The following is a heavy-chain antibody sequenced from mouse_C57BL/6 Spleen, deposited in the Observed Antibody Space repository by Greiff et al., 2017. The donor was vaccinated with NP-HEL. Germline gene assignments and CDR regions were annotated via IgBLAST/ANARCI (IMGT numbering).Heavy chain of an antibody. CDR2: ISSGSSTI. Sequence: DVMLVESGGGLVKPGGSLKLSCAASGFTFSDYGMHWVRQAPEKGLEWVAYISSGSSTIYYVDTVKGRFTISRDNAKNTLFLQMTSLRSEDTAMYYCARPTGYAMDYWGQGTSVTVSS. CDR3: ARPTGYAMDY. CDR1: GFTFSDYG. J-gene: IGHJ4*01. V-gene: IGHV5-17*01.